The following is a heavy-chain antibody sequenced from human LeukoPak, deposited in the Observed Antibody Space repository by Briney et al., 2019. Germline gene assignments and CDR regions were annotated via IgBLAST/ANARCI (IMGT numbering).Heavy chain of an antibody. J-gene: IGHJ4*02. CDR1: GYTFTGYY. D-gene: IGHD6-19*01. CDR3: ARVGSSGWYVHPTLDY. Sequence: ASVKDSCEASGYTFTGYYMHWVRQAPGQGLEWMGWINPKSGDTNYAQKFQGRVTVTRDTSISTTYMELSRLRSDEAAVYYCARVGSSGWYVHPTLDYWGQGTLLTVSS. V-gene: IGHV1-2*02. CDR2: INPKSGDT.